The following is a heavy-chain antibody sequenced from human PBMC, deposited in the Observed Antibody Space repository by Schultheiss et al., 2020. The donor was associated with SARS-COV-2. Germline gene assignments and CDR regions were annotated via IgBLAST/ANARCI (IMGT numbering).Heavy chain of an antibody. CDR3: SSHLKYYYYGMDV. V-gene: IGHV4-59*08. J-gene: IGHJ6*02. Sequence: SETLSLTCTVSGGSISRYSWSWIRQAPGKGLEWIGYIYYSGSTNYNPSLKSRVTISVDTSKNQFSLKLSSVTAADTAVYYCSSHLKYYYYGMDVWGQGTTVTVSS. CDR2: IYYSGST. CDR1: GGSISRYS.